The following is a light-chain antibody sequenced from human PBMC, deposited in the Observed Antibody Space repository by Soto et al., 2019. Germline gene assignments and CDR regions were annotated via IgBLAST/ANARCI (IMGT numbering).Light chain of an antibody. CDR2: DVS. Sequence: QSALTQPRSVSGSPGQSVTISCTGTSSDVGGYNYVSWYQQHPGKAPKLMIYDVSKRPSGVPDRFSGSKSGNTAFLTISGFQAEDEADYYCCSYAGSYVFGTGTKLTVL. J-gene: IGLJ1*01. CDR1: SSDVGGYNY. V-gene: IGLV2-11*01. CDR3: CSYAGSYV.